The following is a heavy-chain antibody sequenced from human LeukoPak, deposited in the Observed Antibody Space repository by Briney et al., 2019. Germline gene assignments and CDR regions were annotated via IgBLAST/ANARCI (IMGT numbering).Heavy chain of an antibody. CDR1: GFSFSVYW. D-gene: IGHD5-18*01. V-gene: IGHV3-74*01. CDR3: ARGRGYSHSNWVDP. Sequence: GGSLRLSCAASGFSFSVYWMHWVRQAPGKGPVWVSRIKTDGSITDYADSVKGRFTISRDNSKNTLYLQMNSLRAEDTAVYYCARGRGYSHSNWVDPWGQGTMVTVSA. CDR2: IKTDGSIT. J-gene: IGHJ5*02.